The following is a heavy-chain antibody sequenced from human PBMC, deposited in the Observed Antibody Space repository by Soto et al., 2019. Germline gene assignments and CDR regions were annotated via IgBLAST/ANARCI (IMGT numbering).Heavy chain of an antibody. J-gene: IGHJ3*02. CDR2: VYHSGST. D-gene: IGHD6-13*01. CDR3: ASLAIAAADSSEAFDI. CDR1: GRSFSGYY. V-gene: IGHV4-34*01. Sequence: SETLSLTCAVSGRSFSGYYWSWIRQPPGKGLEWIGHVYHSGSTNYNPSLKSRVSISVDTSKNQFSLKLSSVTAADTAVYYCASLAIAAADSSEAFDIWGQGTMVTVSS.